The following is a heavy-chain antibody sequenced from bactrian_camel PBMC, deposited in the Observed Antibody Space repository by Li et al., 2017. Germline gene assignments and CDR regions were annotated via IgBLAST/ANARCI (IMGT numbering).Heavy chain of an antibody. CDR3: AKGVDEYYY. V-gene: IGHV3-2*01. D-gene: IGHD7*01. CDR1: GFDFSSYL. CDR2: IYSDGSKT. Sequence: HVQLVESGGGSVQAGGSLRLSCEASGFDFSSYLMSWVRQAPGKGLEWVSSIYSDGSKTYYSDSVKGRFTISRDNAKNTLYLQMNSLITEDTAMYYCAKGVDEYYYWGQGTQVTVS. J-gene: IGHJ4*01.